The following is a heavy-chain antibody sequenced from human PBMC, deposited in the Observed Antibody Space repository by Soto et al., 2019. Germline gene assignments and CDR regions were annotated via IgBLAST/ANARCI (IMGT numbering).Heavy chain of an antibody. CDR1: GGSISSYY. CDR2: IYYSGST. Sequence: QVQLQESGPGLVKPSETLSLTCTVSGGSISSYYWSWIRQPPGKGLEWIGYIYYSGSTNYNPSLKSRVTISVDTSENQFSLKLSSVAAADTAVYYCARWRYVYSFDYWGQGTLVTVSS. V-gene: IGHV4-59*01. CDR3: ARWRYVYSFDY. D-gene: IGHD5-18*01. J-gene: IGHJ4*02.